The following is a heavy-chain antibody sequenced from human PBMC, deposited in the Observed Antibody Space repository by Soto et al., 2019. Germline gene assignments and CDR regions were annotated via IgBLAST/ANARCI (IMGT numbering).Heavy chain of an antibody. CDR2: ISGRSDYI. J-gene: IGHJ4*02. CDR3: AKDPNGDYLGAFDN. CDR1: GFTFSNYA. D-gene: IGHD4-17*01. V-gene: IGHV3-23*01. Sequence: EVQLLESGGGLVQPGGSLRLSCAASGFTFSNYAMTWVRQAPGKRLEWVSGISGRSDYIYYADSVKGRFTISRDNSKNTLYLQMNSLRAEDTAMYFCAKDPNGDYLGAFDNWGQGTLVTVSS.